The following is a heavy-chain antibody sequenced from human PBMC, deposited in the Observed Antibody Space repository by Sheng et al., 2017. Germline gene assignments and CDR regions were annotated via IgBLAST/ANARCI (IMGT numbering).Heavy chain of an antibody. CDR3: ARGRSHTVSLELRPLLRDFHYYMDV. J-gene: IGHJ6*03. Sequence: QVQLVQSGAEVKKPGSSVKVSCEASGDTLTKYAISWVRQAPGQGPEWIGGIIPIFGTPNYAQKFQGRVSISTVESTRTGYMELSSLRSDDTAVYYCARGRSHTVSLELRPLLRDFHYYMDVWGEWDHGHRLL. V-gene: IGHV1-69*05. CDR2: IIPIFGTP. D-gene: IGHD1-26*01. CDR1: GDTLTKYA.